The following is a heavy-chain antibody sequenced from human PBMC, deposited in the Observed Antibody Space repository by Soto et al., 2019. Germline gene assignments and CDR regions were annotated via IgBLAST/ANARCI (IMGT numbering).Heavy chain of an antibody. D-gene: IGHD2-2*01. CDR1: GGSFSGYY. V-gene: IGHV4-34*01. J-gene: IGHJ5*02. CDR3: ARVVPNNWFDP. Sequence: SETLSLTCAVYGGSFSGYYWSWIRQPPGKGLEWIGEINHSGSTNYNPSLKSRVTISVDTSKNQFSLKLSSVTAADTAVYYCARVVPNNWFDPWGQGTLVTVPQ. CDR2: INHSGST.